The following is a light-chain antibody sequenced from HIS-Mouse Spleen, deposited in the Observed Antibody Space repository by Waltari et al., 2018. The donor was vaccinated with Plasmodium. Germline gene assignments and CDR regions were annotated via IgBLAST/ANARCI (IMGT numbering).Light chain of an antibody. V-gene: IGLV3-10*01. CDR1: PLPKKY. CDR2: EDS. CDR3: YSTDSSGNHRV. J-gene: IGLJ3*02. Sequence: SYELTQPPSVSVSPGQTARITCSGDPLPKKYAYWYQQKSGQAPVLGICEDSKRPPGITERFSGSSSGTMDTLTISGAQVEDEADDYCYSTDSSGNHRVFGGGTKLTVL.